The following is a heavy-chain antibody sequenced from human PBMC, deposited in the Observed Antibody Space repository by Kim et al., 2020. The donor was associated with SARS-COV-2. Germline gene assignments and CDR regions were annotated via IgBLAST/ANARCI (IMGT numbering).Heavy chain of an antibody. Sequence: GSNNYNPSLKSRVTISVDTSKNQFSLKLSSVTAADTAVYYCARDSDAFDIWGQGTMVTVSS. CDR2: GSN. CDR3: ARDSDAFDI. V-gene: IGHV4-34*01. J-gene: IGHJ3*02.